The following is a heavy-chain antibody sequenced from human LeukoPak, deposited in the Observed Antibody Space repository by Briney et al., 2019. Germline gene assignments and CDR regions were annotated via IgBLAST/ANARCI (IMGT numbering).Heavy chain of an antibody. V-gene: IGHV4-38-2*02. CDR1: NYSISNSLY. D-gene: IGHD1-1*01. Sequence: SETLSLTCSGSNYSISNSLYWGWLRQPPGKGLEWIGSIYRSGSTFYNPSLKSRVTISLDTSKNQFSLKLSSVTAADTAVYYCVRGGASRWGTNSFDFWGQGKLVTVSS. CDR3: VRGGASRWGTNSFDF. J-gene: IGHJ4*02. CDR2: IYRSGST.